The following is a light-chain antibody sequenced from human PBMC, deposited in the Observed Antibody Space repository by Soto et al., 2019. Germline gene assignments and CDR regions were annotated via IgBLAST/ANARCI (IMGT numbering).Light chain of an antibody. CDR3: CSHADNGAVL. CDR2: EVT. Sequence: QSALTQPASVSGSPGQSITISCTGSYSDVGKHNLVSWYQQHPGKVPKLIIHEVTKRPSGISNRFSGSKSGNTASLTISGLQAEDEGDYYSCSHADNGAVLFGGGTKLTVL. V-gene: IGLV2-23*02. J-gene: IGLJ2*01. CDR1: YSDVGKHNL.